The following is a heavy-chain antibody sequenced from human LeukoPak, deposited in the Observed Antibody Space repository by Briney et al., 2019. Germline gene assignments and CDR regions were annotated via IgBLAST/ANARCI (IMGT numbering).Heavy chain of an antibody. V-gene: IGHV4-4*02. CDR1: GGSINSSNW. CDR2: IYHSGGT. D-gene: IGHD4/OR15-4a*01. J-gene: IGHJ2*01. Sequence: SGTLSLTCAVSGGSINSSNWWSWVRQPPGKGLEWIGEIYHSGGTNYNPSLKSRVTISVDKSKNQFSLKLSSVIAADTAVYYCARGLTSSDWYFDLWGRGTLVTVSS. CDR3: ARGLTSSDWYFDL.